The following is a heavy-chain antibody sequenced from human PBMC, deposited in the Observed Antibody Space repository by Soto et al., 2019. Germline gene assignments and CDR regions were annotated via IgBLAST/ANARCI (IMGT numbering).Heavy chain of an antibody. CDR1: GGSFSGYY. CDR2: INHSGST. J-gene: IGHJ4*02. CDR3: ARKQAGFFYGIDY. V-gene: IGHV4-34*09. Sequence: PSETLSLTCAVYGGSFSGYYWSWIRQPPGKGLEWIGEINHSGSTNYNPSLKSRLTLSMDTSKNQFSLKLSSATAADTAVYFCARKQAGFFYGIDYWGQGTLVTVSS. D-gene: IGHD3-3*01.